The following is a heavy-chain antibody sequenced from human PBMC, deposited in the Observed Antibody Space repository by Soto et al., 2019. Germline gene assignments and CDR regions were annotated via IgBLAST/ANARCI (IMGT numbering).Heavy chain of an antibody. CDR1: GFTFDDYA. CDR2: ISWNSGSI. V-gene: IGHV3-9*01. CDR3: AKGKRLKYCSSTSCYGGFDY. J-gene: IGHJ4*02. D-gene: IGHD2-2*01. Sequence: GGSLRLSCAASGFTFDDYAMHWVRQAPGKGLEWVSGISWNSGSIGYADSVKGRFTISRDNAKNSLYLQMNSLRAEDTALYYCAKGKRLKYCSSTSCYGGFDYWGQGTLVTVSS.